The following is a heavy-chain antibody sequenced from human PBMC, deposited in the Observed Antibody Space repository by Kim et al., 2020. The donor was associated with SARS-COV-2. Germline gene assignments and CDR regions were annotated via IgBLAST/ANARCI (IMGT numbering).Heavy chain of an antibody. CDR1: GYTFTSYA. CDR2: INTNTGNP. Sequence: ASVKVSCKASGYTFTSYAMNWVRQAPGQGLEWMGWINTNTGNPTYAQGFTGRFVFSLDTSVSTAYLQISSLKAEDTAVYYCASRGTVPSVRYYYYGMDVWGQGTTVTVSS. J-gene: IGHJ6*02. V-gene: IGHV7-4-1*02. D-gene: IGHD3-10*01. CDR3: ASRGTVPSVRYYYYGMDV.